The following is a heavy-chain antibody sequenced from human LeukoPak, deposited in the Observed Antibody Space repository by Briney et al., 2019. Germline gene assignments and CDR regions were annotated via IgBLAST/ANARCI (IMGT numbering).Heavy chain of an antibody. CDR2: IKQDGSEK. D-gene: IGHD4-23*01. Sequence: RGSIRLSCVASGFTFSTSWMSWVRQAPGKGLEWVANIKQDGSEKYYVDSVKGRFTISRDNARNSLYLQMSSLRAEDTAMYYCARVFGGNSRDYWGRGSLLTVAS. CDR3: ARVFGGNSRDY. J-gene: IGHJ4*01. V-gene: IGHV3-7*04. CDR1: GFTFSTSW.